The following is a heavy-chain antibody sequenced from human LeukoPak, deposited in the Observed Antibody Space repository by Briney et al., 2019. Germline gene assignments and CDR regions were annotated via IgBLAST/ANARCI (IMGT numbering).Heavy chain of an antibody. J-gene: IGHJ4*02. CDR1: GFTFSSYA. CDR2: ISGSGGST. D-gene: IGHD3-10*01. CDR3: AKGKYIYGSGSYYPAFDY. Sequence: GGSLRLSCAASGFTFSSYAMSWVRQAPGKGLEWVSAISGSGGSTYYADSVKGRFTISRDNSKNTLYLQMNSLRAEDTAVYYCAKGKYIYGSGSYYPAFDYWGQGTLVTVSS. V-gene: IGHV3-23*01.